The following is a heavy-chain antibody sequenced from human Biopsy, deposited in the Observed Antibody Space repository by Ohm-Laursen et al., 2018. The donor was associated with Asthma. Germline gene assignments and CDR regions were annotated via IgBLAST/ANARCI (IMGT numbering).Heavy chain of an antibody. CDR1: GASIMSTNY. CDR2: IYYRGSA. Sequence: SETLSLTCTVSGASIMSTNYWGWIRQPPGKRLEWLGSIYYRGSAYYNPSVKSRLSLSVDTSKSLFSLRLSSVTAADTAVYYCARHWDWGSFFDYWGQGTPVTVSS. J-gene: IGHJ4*02. D-gene: IGHD7-27*01. CDR3: ARHWDWGSFFDY. V-gene: IGHV4-39*01.